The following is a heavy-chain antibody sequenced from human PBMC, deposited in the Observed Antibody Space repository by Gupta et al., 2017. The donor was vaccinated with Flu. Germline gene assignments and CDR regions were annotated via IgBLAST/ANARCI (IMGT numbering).Heavy chain of an antibody. Sequence: QVQLVASGGGVVQPGRSMRLSCVASGFTFSNYGMHWVRQAPGKGLEWVGVISYDGSNKYYADPLKGRFTISKDNSKNTLYLQIHSLRAEDTAMYFCGKDGQVHSSGWYEGIFWGQGTLVTVSS. CDR2: ISYDGSNK. CDR3: GKDGQVHSSGWYEGIF. V-gene: IGHV3-30*18. CDR1: GFTFSNYG. D-gene: IGHD6-19*01. J-gene: IGHJ4*02.